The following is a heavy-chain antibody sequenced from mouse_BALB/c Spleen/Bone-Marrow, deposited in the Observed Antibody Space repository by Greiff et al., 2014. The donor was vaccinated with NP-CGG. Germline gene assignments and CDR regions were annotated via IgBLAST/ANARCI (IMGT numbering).Heavy chain of an antibody. CDR2: IDPANGNT. CDR3: ARDSPYAMDY. V-gene: IGHV14-3*02. Sequence: EVQLQQSGAELVKPGASVKLSCTASGLNIKDTYMHWVKQRPEQGLEWIGRIDPANGNTKYDPKFQGKATITADTSSNTAYLQLSSLTSEDTAVYYCARDSPYAMDYWGQGTSVTVSS. CDR1: GLNIKDTY. J-gene: IGHJ4*01.